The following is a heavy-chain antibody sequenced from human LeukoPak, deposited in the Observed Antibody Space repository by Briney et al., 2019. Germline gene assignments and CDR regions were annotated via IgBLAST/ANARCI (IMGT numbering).Heavy chain of an antibody. CDR2: ISYDGSSE. Sequence: GGSLRLSCAASGFNFRTYAMHWVRQAPGKGLEWMAIISYDGSSEYYADSVKGRFTVSRDNSENTLPLQMNSLRPEDTAVYFCARGYYLGSGSFDYWGQGTLVTVSS. V-gene: IGHV3-30*01. CDR3: ARGYYLGSGSFDY. J-gene: IGHJ4*02. CDR1: GFNFRTYA. D-gene: IGHD3-10*01.